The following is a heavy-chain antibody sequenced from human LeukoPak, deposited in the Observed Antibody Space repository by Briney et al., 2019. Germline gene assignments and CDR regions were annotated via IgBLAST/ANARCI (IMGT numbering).Heavy chain of an antibody. CDR1: GGSVDSGSYY. J-gene: IGHJ6*03. CDR3: ARAPIIVVPGNYYYYYYMDV. D-gene: IGHD2-2*01. CDR2: IYYSGDT. Sequence: SETLSLTCTVSGGSVDSGSYYWGWIRQSPGKGLEWIGSIYYSGDTYYNPSLKSRVTISVDTSKNQFSLKLSSVTAADTAVYYCARAPIIVVPGNYYYYYYMDVWGKGTTVTVSS. V-gene: IGHV4-39*07.